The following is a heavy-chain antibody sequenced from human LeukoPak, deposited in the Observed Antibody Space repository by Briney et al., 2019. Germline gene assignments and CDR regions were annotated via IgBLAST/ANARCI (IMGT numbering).Heavy chain of an antibody. CDR1: GFTVSSNY. V-gene: IGHV3-53*01. CDR3: AREGPRGEMATIVDY. CDR2: IYSGGST. J-gene: IGHJ4*02. D-gene: IGHD5-24*01. Sequence: PGGSLRLSCAASGFTVSSNYMSWVRQAPGKGLEWVSVIYSGGSTYYADSVKGRFTISRDNSKNTLYLQMNSLRAEDTAVYYCAREGPRGEMATIVDYWGQGTLVTVSS.